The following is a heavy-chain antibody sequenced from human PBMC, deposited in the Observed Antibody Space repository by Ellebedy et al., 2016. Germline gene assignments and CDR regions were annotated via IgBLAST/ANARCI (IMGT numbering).Heavy chain of an antibody. D-gene: IGHD5-24*01. CDR3: ARRERDVIGAGNWFDP. J-gene: IGHJ5*02. CDR1: GYSISSGYY. V-gene: IGHV4-38-2*02. Sequence: SETLSLXXTVSGYSISSGYYWGWIRQPPGKGLEWIGSIYHSGSTYYNPSLKSRVTISVDTSKNQFSLKLSSVTAADTAVYYCARRERDVIGAGNWFDPWGQGTLVTVSS. CDR2: IYHSGST.